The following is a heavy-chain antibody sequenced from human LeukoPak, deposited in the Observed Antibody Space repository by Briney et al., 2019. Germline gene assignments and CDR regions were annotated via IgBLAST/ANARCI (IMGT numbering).Heavy chain of an antibody. V-gene: IGHV3-74*01. J-gene: IGHJ6*03. CDR3: IRTLIVATSPYMDV. CDR2: VNSDGTGT. CDR1: GFTFSSYW. D-gene: IGHD5-12*01. Sequence: GGSLRLSCAASGFTFSSYWMHWVRHAPGKGLVWVSRVNSDGTGTTYADSVEGRFTISRDNAKNTVYLQMHSLRAEDTAIYYCIRTLIVATSPYMDVWGKGGTVTVSS.